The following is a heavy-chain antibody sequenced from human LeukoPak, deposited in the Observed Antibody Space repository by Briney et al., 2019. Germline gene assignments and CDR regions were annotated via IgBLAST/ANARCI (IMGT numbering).Heavy chain of an antibody. Sequence: SETLSLTRSVSGASMNTHYLSWIRQPPGKAREWIGYMLDTVTTKDNPSLKSRFTLSADTSKNQFSLRLTSVTAADTAVDYCATIKRGNIFGYFDFWGQGIPVTVSS. J-gene: IGHJ4*02. V-gene: IGHV4-59*11. CDR3: ATIKRGNIFGYFDF. CDR2: MLDTVTT. CDR1: GASMNTHY. D-gene: IGHD5-18*01.